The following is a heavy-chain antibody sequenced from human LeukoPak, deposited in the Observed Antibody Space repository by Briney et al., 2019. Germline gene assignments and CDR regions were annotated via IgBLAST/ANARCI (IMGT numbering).Heavy chain of an antibody. V-gene: IGHV1-2*02. CDR3: ATIPVAAPFDY. CDR2: INPNSGGT. CDR1: GFTFTGNY. D-gene: IGHD6-13*01. J-gene: IGHJ4*02. Sequence: ASVKVSCKASGFTFTGNYMHWVRQAPGQGLEWMGWINPNSGGTNYAQKFQGRVTMTRDTSISTAYMELSRLRSDDTAVYYCATIPVAAPFDYWGQGTLVTVSS.